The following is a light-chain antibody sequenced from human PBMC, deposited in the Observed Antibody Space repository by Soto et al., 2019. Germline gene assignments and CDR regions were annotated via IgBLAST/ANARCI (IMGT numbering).Light chain of an antibody. CDR3: QQYSSYFFT. J-gene: IGKJ3*01. Sequence: DIQMTQSPSTLSASVGDRVNITCRASQSISSWVAWYQQKPGKAPKLLIYRASDLQSGVPSRFSGSGSGTEFTLTISRLQTDDIATYYCQQYSSYFFTFGPGTKVDV. V-gene: IGKV1-5*03. CDR1: QSISSW. CDR2: RAS.